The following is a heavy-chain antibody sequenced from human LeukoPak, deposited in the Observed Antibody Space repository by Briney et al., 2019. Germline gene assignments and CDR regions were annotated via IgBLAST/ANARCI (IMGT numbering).Heavy chain of an antibody. V-gene: IGHV3-43*02. D-gene: IGHD3-3*01. CDR3: AKDIGNDFWSGYHFDY. CDR2: ISGNVGRT. Sequence: PGGSLRLSCAASGFTFYDYAMHWVRQAPGKGLEWVSLISGNVGRTYYADSVKGRFTISRDNSKNSLYLQMNSLRTEDTALYYCAKDIGNDFWSGYHFDYWGQGTLVTVSS. CDR1: GFTFYDYA. J-gene: IGHJ4*02.